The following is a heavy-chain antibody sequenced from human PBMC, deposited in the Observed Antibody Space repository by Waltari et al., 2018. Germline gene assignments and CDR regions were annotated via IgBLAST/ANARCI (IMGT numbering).Heavy chain of an antibody. V-gene: IGHV4-34*01. CDR3: ASAIRGGDRRGFDY. CDR2: INHSGST. CDR1: GGSFSGYY. J-gene: IGHJ4*02. Sequence: QVQLQQWGAGLLKPSETLSLTCAVYGGSFSGYYWSWIRQPPGKGLEWIGEINHSGSTNYNPSLKSRVTISVDTSKYQFSLKLSSVTAADTAVDYCASAIRGGDRRGFDYWGQGTLVTVSS. D-gene: IGHD3-10*01.